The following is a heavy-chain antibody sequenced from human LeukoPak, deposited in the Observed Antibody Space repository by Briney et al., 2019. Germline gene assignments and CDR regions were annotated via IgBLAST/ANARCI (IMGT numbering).Heavy chain of an antibody. CDR1: GGSISSGGYY. V-gene: IGHV4-61*09. Sequence: SQTLSLTCTVSGGSISSGGYYWSWIRQPPGKGLEWIGYIYTSGSPNYNPSLKSRVTISVDTSKNQFSLKLSSVTAADTAVYYCARLRDEFDYWGQGTLVTVSS. CDR2: IYTSGSP. CDR3: ARLRDEFDY. J-gene: IGHJ4*02.